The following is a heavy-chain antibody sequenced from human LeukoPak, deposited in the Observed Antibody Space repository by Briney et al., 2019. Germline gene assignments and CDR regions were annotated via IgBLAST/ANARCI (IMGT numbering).Heavy chain of an antibody. D-gene: IGHD3-22*01. CDR1: GYTFTSFD. J-gene: IGHJ4*02. CDR3: ARGGHDRSGYYLVDY. CDR2: MNPNSGNT. Sequence: ASVKVSCKASGYTFTSFDINWVRQATGQGLEWMGWMNPNSGNTGYAQKFQGRVTITRNTSISTAYMELSSLRSEDTAVYYCARGGHDRSGYYLVDYWGQGTLVTVSS. V-gene: IGHV1-8*03.